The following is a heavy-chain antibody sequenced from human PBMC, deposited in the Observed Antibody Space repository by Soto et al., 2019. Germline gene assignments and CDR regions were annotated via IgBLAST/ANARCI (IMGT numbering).Heavy chain of an antibody. J-gene: IGHJ4*02. CDR3: AKAVNGVNYYDSSGYTFDY. D-gene: IGHD3-22*01. Sequence: QVQLVESGGGVVQPGRSLRLSCAASGFTFSSYGMHWVRQAPGKGLEWVAVISYDGSNKYYADSVKGRFTISRDNSKNTLYLQMNSLRAEDTAVYYCAKAVNGVNYYDSSGYTFDYWGQGTLVTVSS. V-gene: IGHV3-30*18. CDR2: ISYDGSNK. CDR1: GFTFSSYG.